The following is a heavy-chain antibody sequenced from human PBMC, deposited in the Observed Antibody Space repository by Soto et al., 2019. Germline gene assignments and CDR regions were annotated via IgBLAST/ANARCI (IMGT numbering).Heavy chain of an antibody. CDR1: GGTFSRYA. J-gene: IGHJ4*02. CDR2: ITPIFGTA. CDR3: ARSSIAAAGTENDY. V-gene: IGHV1-69*12. D-gene: IGHD6-13*01. Sequence: QVQLVQSGAEVKKPGSSVKVSCKASGGTFSRYAISWVRQAPGQGLEWMGGITPIFGTANYAQKFQGRVTITADESTSTAYMELSSLRSEDTAVYYCARSSIAAAGTENDYWGQGTLVTVSS.